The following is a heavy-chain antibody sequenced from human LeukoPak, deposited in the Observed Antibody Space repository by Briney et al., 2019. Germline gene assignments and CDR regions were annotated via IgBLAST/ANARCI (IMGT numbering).Heavy chain of an antibody. CDR1: GGSISSGSYY. CDR2: IYTSGST. V-gene: IGHV4-61*02. Sequence: SQTLSLTCTVSGGSISSGSYYWSWIRQPAGKGLEWIGRIYTSGSTKYNPSLKSRVTISVDTSKNQFSLKLSSVTAADTAVYYCARDSSGSYVRNYYYMDVWGKGTTVTVSS. D-gene: IGHD1-26*01. J-gene: IGHJ6*03. CDR3: ARDSSGSYVRNYYYMDV.